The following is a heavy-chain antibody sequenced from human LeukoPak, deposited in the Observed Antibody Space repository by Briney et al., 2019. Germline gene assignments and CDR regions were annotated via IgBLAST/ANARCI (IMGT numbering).Heavy chain of an antibody. Sequence: GASVTVSCKASGYTFTSYYMHWVRQAPGQGLEWMGIINPSGGSTSYAQKFQGRVTMTRDTSTSTVYMELSSLRSEDTAVYYCAREDIVVVPAADYQHYGMDVWGQGTTVTVSS. CDR1: GYTFTSYY. V-gene: IGHV1-46*01. CDR3: AREDIVVVPAADYQHYGMDV. J-gene: IGHJ6*02. D-gene: IGHD2-2*01. CDR2: INPSGGST.